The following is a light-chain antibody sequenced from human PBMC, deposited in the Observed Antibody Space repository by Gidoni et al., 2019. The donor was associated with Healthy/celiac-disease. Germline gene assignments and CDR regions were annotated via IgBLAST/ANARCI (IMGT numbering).Light chain of an antibody. CDR3: QQYGSSPRVT. J-gene: IGKJ4*01. CDR1: QSVSSSY. CDR2: GAS. Sequence: EIVLTQSPGTLSLSPGERATLSCRASQSVSSSYLAWYQQKPCQAPRLLIYGASSRATGIPDRFSGSGSGTEFTLTISRLEPEDFAVYYCQQYGSSPRVTFGGGTKVEIK. V-gene: IGKV3-20*01.